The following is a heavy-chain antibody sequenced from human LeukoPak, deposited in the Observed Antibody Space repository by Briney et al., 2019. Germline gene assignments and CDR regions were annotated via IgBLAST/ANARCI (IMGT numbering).Heavy chain of an antibody. V-gene: IGHV1-18*01. CDR2: TSAYNGNT. CDR1: GYTFTSYG. D-gene: IGHD6-19*01. CDR3: ARDGMRQWLSHQGMDV. Sequence: GASVKVSCKAPGYTFTSYGISWVRQAPGQGLEWMGWTSAYNGNTNYAQKLQGRVTMTTDTSTSTACMELRSLRSDDTAVYYCARDGMRQWLSHQGMDVWGQGTTVTVSS. J-gene: IGHJ6*02.